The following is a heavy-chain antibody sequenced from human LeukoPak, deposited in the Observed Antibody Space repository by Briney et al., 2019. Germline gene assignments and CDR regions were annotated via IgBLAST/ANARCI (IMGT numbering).Heavy chain of an antibody. D-gene: IGHD2-15*01. J-gene: IGHJ4*02. CDR1: GYTFTSYG. V-gene: IGHV1-18*01. Sequence: ASVKVSCKASGYTFTSYGISWVRQAPGQGLKWMGWISAYNGNTNYAQKLQGRVTMTTDTSTSTAYMELRSLRSDDTAVYYCARTVRSCSGGSCYFGFDYWGQGTLVTVSS. CDR3: ARTVRSCSGGSCYFGFDY. CDR2: ISAYNGNT.